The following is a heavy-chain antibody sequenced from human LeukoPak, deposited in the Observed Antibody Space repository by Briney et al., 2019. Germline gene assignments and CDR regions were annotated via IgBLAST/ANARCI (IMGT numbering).Heavy chain of an antibody. V-gene: IGHV3-30*04. J-gene: IGHJ2*01. CDR3: ARDPERLAQGYFDV. Sequence: GRSLRLSCAASGFISSSFAMHWVRQAPGKGLEWVAGMSYHGSHTYFADSVKGRFSISRDDSKNTLYLRMNSLRVEDTAVYFCARDPERLAQGYFDVWGRGTLVTVSS. CDR1: GFISSSFA. CDR2: MSYHGSHT.